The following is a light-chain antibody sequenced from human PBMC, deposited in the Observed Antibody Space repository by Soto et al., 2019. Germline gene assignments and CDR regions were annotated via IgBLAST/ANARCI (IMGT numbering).Light chain of an antibody. J-gene: IGLJ2*01. Sequence: QSVLTQSPSASASPGASVKLTCTLSSGYSSYAIAWHQQQPEKGPRYLMKVKSDGSHTKGDGIPDRFSGSSSGAERYLTISSLQSEDEADYYCQTWGAGHVVFGGGTKLTVL. CDR1: SGYSSYA. CDR3: QTWGAGHVV. CDR2: VKSDGSH. V-gene: IGLV4-69*01.